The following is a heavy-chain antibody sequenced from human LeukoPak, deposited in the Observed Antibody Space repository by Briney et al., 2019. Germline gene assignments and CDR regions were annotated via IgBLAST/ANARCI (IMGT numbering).Heavy chain of an antibody. CDR3: ARGPISSTHEAFDV. Sequence: KTSETLSLTCTVTGYSMGTYYRSFIRQPAGKGLEWIGRIHTSGTTWYNASLKSRATMSVDTSKNQFSLNLSSVTAADTAVYYCARGPISSTHEAFDVWGEGTMVTVSS. J-gene: IGHJ3*01. CDR1: GYSMGTYY. D-gene: IGHD6-13*01. CDR2: IHTSGTT. V-gene: IGHV4-4*07.